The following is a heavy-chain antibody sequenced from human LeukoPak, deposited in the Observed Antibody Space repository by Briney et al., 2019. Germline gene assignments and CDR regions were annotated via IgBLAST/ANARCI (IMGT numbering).Heavy chain of an antibody. Sequence: VASVKVSCKASGYTFTSYGISWVRQAPGQGLEWMGWISAYNGNTNYAQKLQGRVTMTTDTSTSTAYMELRSLRSDDTAVYYCARKPDCSSTSCYKGWGSYYYYYMDVWGKGTTVTVSS. V-gene: IGHV1-18*01. D-gene: IGHD2-2*02. CDR1: GYTFTSYG. J-gene: IGHJ6*03. CDR3: ARKPDCSSTSCYKGWGSYYYYYMDV. CDR2: ISAYNGNT.